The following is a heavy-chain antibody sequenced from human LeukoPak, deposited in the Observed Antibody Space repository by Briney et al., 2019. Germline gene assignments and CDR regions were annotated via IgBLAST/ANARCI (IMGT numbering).Heavy chain of an antibody. V-gene: IGHV3-21*01. CDR1: GFTFSSYI. D-gene: IGHD1-26*01. CDR3: ERSGATYFDY. Sequence: GGSLRLSCAASGFTFSSYIMNWVRQAPGKGLEWVSSISSSSSYIYYADSVKGRFTISRDNAKNSLYLQMNSLRAEDTAVYYCERSGATYFDYWGQGTLVTVSS. J-gene: IGHJ4*02. CDR2: ISSSSSYI.